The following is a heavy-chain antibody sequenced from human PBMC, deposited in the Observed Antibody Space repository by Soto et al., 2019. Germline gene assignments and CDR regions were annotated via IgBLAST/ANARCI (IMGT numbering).Heavy chain of an antibody. V-gene: IGHV3-15*01. CDR3: PTPRAF. CDR1: GFNLTSAW. J-gene: IGHJ4*02. CDR2: IKSNSDGGTT. Sequence: GGSLRLSCAASGFNLTSAWRNWVRQAPGKGLGWVGRIKSNSDGGTTDNAAPVKGRFTISRDDSENTVYLQMNSLTTEDTAVYYCPTPRAFWGRGTLVTVSS.